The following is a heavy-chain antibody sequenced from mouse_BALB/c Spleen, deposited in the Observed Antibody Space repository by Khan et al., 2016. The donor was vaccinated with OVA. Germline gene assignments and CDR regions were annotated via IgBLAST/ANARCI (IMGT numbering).Heavy chain of an antibody. CDR2: IYPGTDNT. CDR1: GYIFTSYW. D-gene: IGHD6-1*01. Sequence: QIQLVQSGAELMRPGASVKLSCKTSGYIFTSYWIHWVKQRPGQGFEWIARIYPGTDNTYYNEKFKDKATLTADKSSTTAYMQLSSLKSEDSAVYFCEREEPLYSFDYWGQGTTLTVSS. V-gene: IGHV1-76*01. CDR3: EREEPLYSFDY. J-gene: IGHJ2*01.